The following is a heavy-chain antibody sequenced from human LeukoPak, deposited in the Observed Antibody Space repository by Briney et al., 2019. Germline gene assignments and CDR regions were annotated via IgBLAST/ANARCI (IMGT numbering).Heavy chain of an antibody. Sequence: PGGSLRLSCAASGFTFSSYSMNWVRQAPGKGLEWVSSISSSSSYIYYADSVKGRFTISRDNAKNSLYLQMNSLRAEDTAVYYCARQYSSSWFPFDYWGQGTLVTVSS. CDR1: GFTFSSYS. J-gene: IGHJ4*02. D-gene: IGHD6-13*01. CDR3: ARQYSSSWFPFDY. V-gene: IGHV3-21*01. CDR2: ISSSSSYI.